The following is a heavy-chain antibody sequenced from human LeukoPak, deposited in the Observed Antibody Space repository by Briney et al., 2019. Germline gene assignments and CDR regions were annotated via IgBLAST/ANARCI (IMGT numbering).Heavy chain of an antibody. J-gene: IGHJ4*02. D-gene: IGHD3-10*01. CDR2: ISSDSSYI. CDR1: GFTFSIYS. V-gene: IGHV3-21*04. CDR3: AKGSEYYYGSGSHDY. Sequence: PGGSLRLSCAASGFTFSIYSMNWVRRAPGKGLEWLSSISSDSSYIFYADSVKGRFTITRDNARNSLFLQMNSLRAEDTAVYYCAKGSEYYYGSGSHDYWGQGTLVTVSS.